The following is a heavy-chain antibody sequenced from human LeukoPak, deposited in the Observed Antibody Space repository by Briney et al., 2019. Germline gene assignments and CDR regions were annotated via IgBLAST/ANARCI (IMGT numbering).Heavy chain of an antibody. V-gene: IGHV3-11*01. D-gene: IGHD2-2*01. CDR3: ARDPSAAIENWFDP. J-gene: IGHJ5*02. CDR2: ISSSGSTI. Sequence: GGSLRLSCAASGFTFSDYYMSWIRQAPGKGLEWVSYISSSGSTIYYADSVKGRFTISRDNAKNSLYLQMNSLRAEDTAVYYCARDPSAAIENWFDPWGQGTLVTVSS. CDR1: GFTFSDYY.